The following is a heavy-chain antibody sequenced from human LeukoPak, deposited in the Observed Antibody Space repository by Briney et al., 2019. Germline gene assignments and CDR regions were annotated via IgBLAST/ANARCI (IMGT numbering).Heavy chain of an antibody. D-gene: IGHD3-3*01. CDR2: ISYDGSNK. CDR1: GFTFSSYG. Sequence: GGSLRLSCAASGFTFSSYGMHWVRQAPGKGLEWVAVISYDGSNKYYADSVKGRFTISRDNSKYTLYLQMNSLRAEDTAVYYCAKAQADRITIFGVVIIPVYYYYGMDVWGQGTTVTVSS. V-gene: IGHV3-30*18. CDR3: AKAQADRITIFGVVIIPVYYYYGMDV. J-gene: IGHJ6*02.